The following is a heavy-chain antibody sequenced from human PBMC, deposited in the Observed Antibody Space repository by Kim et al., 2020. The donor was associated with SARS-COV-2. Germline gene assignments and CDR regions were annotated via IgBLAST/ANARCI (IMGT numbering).Heavy chain of an antibody. Sequence: SYTPSFQGQVTISVDKPTPPAYLQWSSLKASDTAMYYCARSAGPYDYYFDYWGQGTLVTVSS. D-gene: IGHD3-16*01. J-gene: IGHJ4*02. CDR3: ARSAGPYDYYFDY. V-gene: IGHV5-51*04.